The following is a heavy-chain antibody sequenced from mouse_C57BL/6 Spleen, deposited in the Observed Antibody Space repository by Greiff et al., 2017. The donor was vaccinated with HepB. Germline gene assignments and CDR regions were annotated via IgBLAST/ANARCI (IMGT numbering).Heavy chain of an antibody. CDR3: ARGDYYGSTGDAMDY. V-gene: IGHV1-64*01. CDR1: GYTFTSYW. Sequence: QVQLQQPGAELVKPGASVKLSCKASGYTFTSYWMHWVKQRPGQGLEWIGMIHPNSGSTNYNEKFKSKATLTVDKSSSTAYMQLSSLTSEDSAVYYCARGDYYGSTGDAMDYWGQGTSVTVSS. CDR2: IHPNSGST. D-gene: IGHD1-1*01. J-gene: IGHJ4*01.